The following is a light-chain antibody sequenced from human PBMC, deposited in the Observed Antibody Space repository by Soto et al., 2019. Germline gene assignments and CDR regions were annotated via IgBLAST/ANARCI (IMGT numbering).Light chain of an antibody. CDR3: QQFSSYPLT. J-gene: IGKJ4*01. V-gene: IGKV3-20*01. CDR2: GAS. Sequence: IVLTQSPATLSLSPGERATLSCRASQSVSSSYLAWYQQKPGQAPRLLIYGASSRATGIPDRFSGGGSGTDFTLTISRLEPEDFAVYYCQQFSSYPLTFGGGTKVDIK. CDR1: QSVSSSY.